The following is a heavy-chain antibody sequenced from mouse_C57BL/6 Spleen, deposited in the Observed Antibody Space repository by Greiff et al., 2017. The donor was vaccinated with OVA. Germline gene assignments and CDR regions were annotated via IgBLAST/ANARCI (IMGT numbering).Heavy chain of an antibody. CDR1: GYTFTSYW. V-gene: IGHV1-50*01. Sequence: QVQLQQPGAELVKPGASVKLSCKASGYTFTSYWMQWVKQRPGQGLEWIGEIDPSDSYTNYNQKFKGKATLTVDTSSSTAYMQLSSLTSEDSAVYYCARWRGSAYWGQGTLVTVSA. J-gene: IGHJ3*01. CDR2: IDPSDSYT. D-gene: IGHD1-1*01. CDR3: ARWRGSAY.